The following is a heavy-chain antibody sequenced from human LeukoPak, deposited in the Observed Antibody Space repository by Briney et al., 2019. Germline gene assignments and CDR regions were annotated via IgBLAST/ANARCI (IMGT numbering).Heavy chain of an antibody. J-gene: IGHJ4*02. CDR1: DDSITSSDHF. CDR2: VYYSGNT. D-gene: IGHD3-22*01. CDR3: ARHGATMIVVEN. Sequence: SETLSLTCSVSDDSITSSDHFWGWIRQPPGKGLEWIGSVYYSGNTYSNPSLRSRVSISVDTSKNQFSLQLASVTAADTAVYFCARHGATMIVVENWGQGTLVTVSS. V-gene: IGHV4-39*01.